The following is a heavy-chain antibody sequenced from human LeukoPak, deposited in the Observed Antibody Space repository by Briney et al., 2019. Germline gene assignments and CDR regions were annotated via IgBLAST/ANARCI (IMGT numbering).Heavy chain of an antibody. J-gene: IGHJ4*02. CDR2: INLNSGGT. CDR3: ARDSAALPGAYFDY. D-gene: IGHD6-13*01. V-gene: IGHV1-2*02. Sequence: ASVTVSCKASGYTFTDYYMHWLRQAPGQGLEWMGWINLNSGGTKFAQRFQGRVTMTRDTSITTGHMELSRLTSDDTAVYYCARDSAALPGAYFDYWGQGTLVTVSS. CDR1: GYTFTDYY.